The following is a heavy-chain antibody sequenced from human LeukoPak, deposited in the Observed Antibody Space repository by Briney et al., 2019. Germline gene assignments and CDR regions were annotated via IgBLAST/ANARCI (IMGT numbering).Heavy chain of an antibody. CDR2: IYYSGST. CDR1: GGSISSYY. V-gene: IGHV4-59*01. Sequence: PSETLSLTCTVSGGSISSYYWSWIRQPPGKGLEWIGYIYYSGSTNYNPSLKSRVTISVDTSKNQFSLKLSSVTAADTAVYYCARSGDYGDPYYFDYWGQGTLVTVSS. J-gene: IGHJ4*02. CDR3: ARSGDYGDPYYFDY. D-gene: IGHD4-17*01.